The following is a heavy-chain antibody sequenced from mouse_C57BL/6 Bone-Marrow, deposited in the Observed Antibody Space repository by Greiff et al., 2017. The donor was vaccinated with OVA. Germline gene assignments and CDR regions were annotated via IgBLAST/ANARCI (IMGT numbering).Heavy chain of an antibody. CDR2: INPSNGGT. J-gene: IGHJ4*01. V-gene: IGHV1-53*01. CDR1: GYTFTSYW. CDR3: ARGYGSSYEAMDY. D-gene: IGHD1-1*01. Sequence: VQLQQPWTELVKPGASVKLSCKASGYTFTSYWMHWVKQRPGQGLEWIGNINPSNGGTNYNEKFKSKATLTVDKSSSTAYMQLSSLTSEDSAVYYCARGYGSSYEAMDYWGQGTSVTVSS.